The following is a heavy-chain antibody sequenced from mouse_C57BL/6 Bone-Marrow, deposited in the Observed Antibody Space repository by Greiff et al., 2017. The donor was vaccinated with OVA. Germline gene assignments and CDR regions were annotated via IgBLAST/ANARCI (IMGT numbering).Heavy chain of an antibody. J-gene: IGHJ3*01. CDR3: ARTYGSAWFAY. CDR2: ISSGGSYT. V-gene: IGHV5-6*01. Sequence: EVNVVESGGDLVKPGGSLKLSCAASGFTFSSYGMSWVRQTPDKRLEWVATISSGGSYTYYPDSVKGRFTITRDNAKNTIYLQMSSLKSEDAAMYYCARTYGSAWFAYWGQGTLVTVSA. CDR1: GFTFSSYG. D-gene: IGHD1-1*01.